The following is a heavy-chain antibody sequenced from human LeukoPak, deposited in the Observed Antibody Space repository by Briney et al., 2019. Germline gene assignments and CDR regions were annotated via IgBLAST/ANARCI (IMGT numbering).Heavy chain of an antibody. V-gene: IGHV3-7*01. D-gene: IGHD1-7*01. CDR2: IKEYGSEK. CDR3: ARGPYNWNYINFDY. Sequence: PGGSLRLSCDASGFTFSRYWMNWVRQAPGKGLEWVANIKEYGSEKYLVDSVKGRFTISRDNAKNSLYLQMNSLRAEDTAVYYCARGPYNWNYINFDYWGQGTLVTVSS. CDR1: GFTFSRYW. J-gene: IGHJ4*02.